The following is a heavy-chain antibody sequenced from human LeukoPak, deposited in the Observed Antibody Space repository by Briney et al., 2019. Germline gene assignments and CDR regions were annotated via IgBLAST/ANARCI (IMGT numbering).Heavy chain of an antibody. CDR1: RFRFSTFP. CDR2: ISNSGDST. D-gene: IGHD1-1*01. CDR3: AKNWNLDN. J-gene: IGHJ4*02. V-gene: IGHV3-23*01. Sequence: GGSLRLSCAASRFRFSTFPMGWVRQAPGKGLQWVSVISNSGDSTYYTDSVKGRFTVSRDNSKNTLYLQMNSLRVEDTALYYCAKNWNLDNWGQGTLVTVSS.